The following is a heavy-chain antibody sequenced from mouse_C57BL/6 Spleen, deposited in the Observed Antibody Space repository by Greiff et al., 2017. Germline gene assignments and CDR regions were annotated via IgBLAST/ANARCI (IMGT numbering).Heavy chain of an antibody. Sequence: QVQLQQSGPELVKPGASVKISCKASGYAFSSSWMNWVKQRPGKGLEWIGRIYPGDGDTNYNGKFKGKATLTADKSSSTAYMQLSSLTSEDSAVYFCARSYDGYGGYAMDYWGQGTSVTVSS. CDR1: GYAFSSSW. CDR3: ARSYDGYGGYAMDY. D-gene: IGHD2-3*01. J-gene: IGHJ4*01. V-gene: IGHV1-82*01. CDR2: IYPGDGDT.